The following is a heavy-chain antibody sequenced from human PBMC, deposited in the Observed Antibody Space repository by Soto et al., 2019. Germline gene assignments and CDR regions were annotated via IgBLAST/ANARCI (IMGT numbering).Heavy chain of an antibody. D-gene: IGHD2-2*01. CDR3: ARHRSASTGWFDP. CDR2: IYASGST. Sequence: SETLSLTCTTSGASISSSNFYWAWIRQPPGKGLVWSGSIYASGSTYSSPSLWSRATISVDTSRNQVYLRVTSVTAADTAVYYCARHRSASTGWFDPWGQGTLVTVSS. V-gene: IGHV4-39*01. J-gene: IGHJ5*02. CDR1: GASISSSNFY.